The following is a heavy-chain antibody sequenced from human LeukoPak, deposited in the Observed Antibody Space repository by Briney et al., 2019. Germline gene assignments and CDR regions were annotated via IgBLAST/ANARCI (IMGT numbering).Heavy chain of an antibody. CDR1: GGSISSYY. CDR3: ARRGYCSGGSCYSFDY. Sequence: KASETLSLTCTVSGGSISSYYWSWIRQPAGKGLEYIGYIYYSGSTNYNPSPKSRVTMSVDTSKNQFSLKLSSVTAADTAVYYCARRGYCSGGSCYSFDYWGQGTLVTVSS. V-gene: IGHV4-59*08. D-gene: IGHD2-15*01. J-gene: IGHJ4*02. CDR2: IYYSGST.